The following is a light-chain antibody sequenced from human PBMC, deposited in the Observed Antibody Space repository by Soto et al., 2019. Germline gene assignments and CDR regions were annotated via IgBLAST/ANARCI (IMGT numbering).Light chain of an antibody. CDR3: CSYAGRYTYV. J-gene: IGLJ1*01. V-gene: IGLV2-11*01. CDR2: DVT. CDR1: SSDVGGYSS. Sequence: QSALTQPLSVSGSPGQSVTISCTGTSSDVGGYSSVSWYQQHPGKAPKLMISDVTKRPSGVPDRFSGSKSGNTASLTISGLQAEDEADYYCCSYAGRYTYVFGTGTKVTVL.